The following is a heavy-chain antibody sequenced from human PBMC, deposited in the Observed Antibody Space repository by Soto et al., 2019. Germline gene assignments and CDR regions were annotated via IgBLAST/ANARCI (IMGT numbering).Heavy chain of an antibody. V-gene: IGHV4-59*01. Sequence: SETLSLTCTVSGGSIRTYYWSWIRQPPGKGLEWIGYIYYTGGSPNYNPSLKSRVAISVDRSKNQFSLRLSSVTAADTAVYYCVRAYYDTFGYSLDPWGQGTLVTVSS. CDR3: VRAYYDTFGYSLDP. D-gene: IGHD3-22*01. J-gene: IGHJ5*02. CDR1: GGSIRTYY. CDR2: IYYTGGSP.